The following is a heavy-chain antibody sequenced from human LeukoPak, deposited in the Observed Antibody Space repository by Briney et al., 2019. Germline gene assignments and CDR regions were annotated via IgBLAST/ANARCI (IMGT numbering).Heavy chain of an antibody. J-gene: IGHJ4*02. CDR3: AREESGGYFDY. CDR2: INTTGTGT. Sequence: ASVKVSCKASGYTXTNYYMHRVRQAPGQGLEWIGLINTTGTGTNYAQKFRGRVTMTRDTSTTTVYMELSSLRSEDTAVYYCAREESGGYFDYWGQGTLVAVSS. V-gene: IGHV1-46*01. D-gene: IGHD2-8*02. CDR1: GYTXTNYY.